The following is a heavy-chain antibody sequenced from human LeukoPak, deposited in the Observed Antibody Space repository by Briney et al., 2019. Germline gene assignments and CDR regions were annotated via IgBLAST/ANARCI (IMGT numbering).Heavy chain of an antibody. CDR3: ARESVGATLVDY. CDR2: ISAYNGNT. CDR1: GYTFTSYG. Sequence: ASVKVSCKASGYTFTSYGISWVRQAPGQGLEWMRWISAYNGNTNYAQKLQGRVTKTTDTSTSTAYMELRSLRSDDTAVYYCARESVGATLVDYWGQGTLVTVSS. D-gene: IGHD1-26*01. V-gene: IGHV1-18*01. J-gene: IGHJ4*02.